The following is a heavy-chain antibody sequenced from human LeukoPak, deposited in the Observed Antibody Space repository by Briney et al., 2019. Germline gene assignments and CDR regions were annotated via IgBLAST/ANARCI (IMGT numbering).Heavy chain of an antibody. CDR2: VKQDGSEK. D-gene: IGHD3-10*01. J-gene: IGHJ6*02. Sequence: GGSLRLSCAASGFTFSAYWMSWVRQAPGRGLEWVANVKQDGSEKYYVDSVKGRFTISRDNAKNSLYLQMNSLRAEDTAVYYCARDSRGGYYYGMDVWGQGTTVTVSS. CDR3: ARDSRGGYYYGMDV. V-gene: IGHV3-7*04. CDR1: GFTFSAYW.